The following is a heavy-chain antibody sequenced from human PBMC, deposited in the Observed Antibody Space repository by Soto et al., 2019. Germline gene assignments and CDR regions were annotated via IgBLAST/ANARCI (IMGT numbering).Heavy chain of an antibody. CDR2: ISGSGGST. V-gene: IGHV3-23*01. CDR3: AKDQDYYDSSGRDAFDI. Sequence: GGSLRLSCAASGFIFTNYAMSWVRQAPGKGLEWVSAISGSGGSTYYADSVKGRFTISRDNSKNTLYLQMNSLRAEDTAVYYCAKDQDYYDSSGRDAFDIWGQGTMVTVSS. CDR1: GFIFTNYA. D-gene: IGHD3-22*01. J-gene: IGHJ3*02.